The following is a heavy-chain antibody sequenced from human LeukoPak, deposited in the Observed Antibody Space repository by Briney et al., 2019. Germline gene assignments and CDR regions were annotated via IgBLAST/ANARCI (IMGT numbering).Heavy chain of an antibody. D-gene: IGHD4-17*01. V-gene: IGHV3-30*02. CDR3: ASTSGGDYYDAFDI. CDR2: IRYDGSNK. CDR1: EFTFSTYG. Sequence: PGGSLRLSCAASEFTFSTYGMHWVRQAPGKGLEWVAFIRYDGSNKYYADSVKGRFTISRDNSKNTLYLQMNSLRAEDTAVYYCASTSGGDYYDAFDIWGQGTMVTVSS. J-gene: IGHJ3*02.